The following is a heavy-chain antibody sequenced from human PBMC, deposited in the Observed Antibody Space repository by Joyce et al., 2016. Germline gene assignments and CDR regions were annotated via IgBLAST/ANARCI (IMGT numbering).Heavy chain of an antibody. CDR1: GYSFTSYW. V-gene: IGHV5-51*01. CDR3: ARPRAVAGQSEY. CDR2: IYPDESDT. Sequence: EVQLVQSGAEVKKPGESLKISCTGSGYSFTSYWIGWVRQMPGKGLEWMGIIYPDESDTRYSPSFQGQVTSSADKSISTAYLQGSNLKASDTAMYYCARPRAVAGQSEYWGQGTLVTVSS. D-gene: IGHD6-19*01. J-gene: IGHJ4*02.